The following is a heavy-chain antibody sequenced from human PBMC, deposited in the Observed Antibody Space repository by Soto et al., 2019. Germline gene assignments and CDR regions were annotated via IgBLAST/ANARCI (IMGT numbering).Heavy chain of an antibody. CDR1: GFTFSSYD. CDR2: INTAGDT. D-gene: IGHD5-18*01. CDR3: ARVPKGQLCTFDY. J-gene: IGHJ4*02. Sequence: EVQLVESGGGLVQPGGSLRLSCAASGFTFSSYDMHWVRQATGKGLEWVSAINTAGDTFYPGSVKGRFTISRENAKNSFFLQMNSLRAGDTAVYYCARVPKGQLCTFDYWGQGTLVTVSS. V-gene: IGHV3-13*01.